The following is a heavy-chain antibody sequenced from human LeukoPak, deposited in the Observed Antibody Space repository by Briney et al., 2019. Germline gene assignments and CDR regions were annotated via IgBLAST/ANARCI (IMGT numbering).Heavy chain of an antibody. Sequence: PGRSLRLSCAASGFTFSSYGMHWVRQAPGKGLEWVAVISYDGSKKYYADSVKGRFTISRDNSKNTLYLQMNSLRAEDTAVYYCARGADWLGFRTHAEYFQHWGQGTLVTVSS. V-gene: IGHV3-30*19. CDR2: ISYDGSKK. D-gene: IGHD3-9*01. CDR1: GFTFSSYG. J-gene: IGHJ1*01. CDR3: ARGADWLGFRTHAEYFQH.